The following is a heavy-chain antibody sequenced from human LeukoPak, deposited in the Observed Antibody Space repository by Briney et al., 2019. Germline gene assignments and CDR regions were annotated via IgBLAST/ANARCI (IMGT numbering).Heavy chain of an antibody. V-gene: IGHV1-46*01. CDR3: ATGPTATRLDY. J-gene: IGHJ4*02. CDR2: INPSAGST. CDR1: GYTFTSDY. D-gene: IGHD4-17*01. Sequence: ASLKVSCKASGYTFTSDYMYWVPQAPGQGLWWMGIINPSAGSTSNEQTFQGRVTMTRDTATSTVYLELSSLTSEATAVYYCATGPTATRLDYWGQGTLVTVSS.